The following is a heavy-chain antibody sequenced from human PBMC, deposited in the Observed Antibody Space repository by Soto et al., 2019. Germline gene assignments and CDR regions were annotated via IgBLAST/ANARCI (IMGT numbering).Heavy chain of an antibody. CDR2: ISSSSSYI. J-gene: IGHJ3*02. D-gene: IGHD3-22*01. CDR3: APIVVVINGAAFDI. CDR1: GFTFSSYS. Sequence: GSLRLSCAASGFTFSSYSMNWVRQAPGKGLEWVSSISSSSSYIYYADSVKGRFTISRDNAKNSLYLQMNSLRAEDTAVYYCAPIVVVINGAAFDIWGQGTMVTVS. V-gene: IGHV3-21*01.